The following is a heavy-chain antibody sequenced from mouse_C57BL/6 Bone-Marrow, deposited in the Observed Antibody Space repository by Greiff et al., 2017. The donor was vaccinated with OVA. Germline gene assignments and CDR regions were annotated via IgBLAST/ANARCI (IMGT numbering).Heavy chain of an antibody. Sequence: EVKLMESGPGLVKPSQSLSLTCSVTGYSITSGYYWNWIRQFPGNKLEWMGYISYDGSNNYNPSLKNRISITRDTSKNQFFLKLNSVTTEDTATYYCARGGGSNYGFAYWGQGTLVTVSA. CDR1: GYSITSGYY. CDR3: ARGGGSNYGFAY. J-gene: IGHJ3*01. D-gene: IGHD2-5*01. V-gene: IGHV3-6*01. CDR2: ISYDGSN.